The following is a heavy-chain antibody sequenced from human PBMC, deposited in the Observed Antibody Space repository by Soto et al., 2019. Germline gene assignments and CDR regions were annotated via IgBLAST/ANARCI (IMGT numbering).Heavy chain of an antibody. CDR1: GFTFSSYG. V-gene: IGHV3-33*01. CDR3: ARDHGGCGGDCIGGGSDY. J-gene: IGHJ4*02. CDR2: IWYDGSNK. Sequence: QVQLVESGGGVVQPGRSLRLSCAASGFTFSSYGMHWVRQAPGKGLEWVAVIWYDGSNKYYADSVKGRFTISRDNSKNQVYLQMNSLRAEDTAVYYCARDHGGCGGDCIGGGSDYWGQGTLVTVSS. D-gene: IGHD2-21*02.